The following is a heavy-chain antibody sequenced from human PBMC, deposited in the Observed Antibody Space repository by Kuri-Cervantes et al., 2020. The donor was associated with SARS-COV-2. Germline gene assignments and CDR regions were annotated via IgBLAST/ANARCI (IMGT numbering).Heavy chain of an antibody. Sequence: SETLSLTCTVSGGSISSYYWSWIRQPAGKGLEWIGRIYTSGSTNYNPSLKSRVTMSVDTSKNQSSLKLSSVTAADTAVYYCAREGRSARQAYYYYMDVWGKGTTVTVSS. D-gene: IGHD6-25*01. CDR2: IYTSGST. CDR3: AREGRSARQAYYYYMDV. J-gene: IGHJ6*03. V-gene: IGHV4-4*07. CDR1: GGSISSYY.